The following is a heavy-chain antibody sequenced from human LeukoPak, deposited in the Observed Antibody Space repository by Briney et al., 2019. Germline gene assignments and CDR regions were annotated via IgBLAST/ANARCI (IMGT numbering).Heavy chain of an antibody. CDR3: VNSSPGGGWLVSGNFDY. CDR1: GGSISSNNYY. J-gene: IGHJ4*02. CDR2: IYYSGST. V-gene: IGHV4-39*01. Sequence: PPETLSLTCTVSGGSISSNNYYWGWIRQPPGKGLEWIGSIYYSGSTYYNPSLKSRVTISVDTSKNQFSLTLSSVTAADTAVYFCVNSSPGGGWLVSGNFDYWGQGTLVTVSS. D-gene: IGHD6-19*01.